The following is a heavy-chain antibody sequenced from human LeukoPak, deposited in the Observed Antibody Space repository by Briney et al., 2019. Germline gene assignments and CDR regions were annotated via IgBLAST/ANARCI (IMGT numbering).Heavy chain of an antibody. Sequence: GGSLRLSCAASGFTFSSYAMSWVRQAPGKGQEWVSAISGSGGSTYYADSVKGRFTISRDNSKNTLYLQMNSLRAEDTAVYYCAKWGRRPRSTYYYDSSGYYYDYWGQGTLVTVSS. J-gene: IGHJ4*02. CDR1: GFTFSSYA. CDR3: AKWGRRPRSTYYYDSSGYYYDY. CDR2: ISGSGGST. V-gene: IGHV3-23*01. D-gene: IGHD3-22*01.